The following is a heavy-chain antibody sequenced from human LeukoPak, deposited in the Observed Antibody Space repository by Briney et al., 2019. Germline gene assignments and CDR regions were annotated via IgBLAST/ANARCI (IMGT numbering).Heavy chain of an antibody. CDR2: IYSGGRT. D-gene: IGHD5-18*01. J-gene: IGHJ4*02. Sequence: PGGSLRLSCAASGFTVSNNYMSWVRQAPGKGLEWVSAIYSGGRTYYADSVRGRFTISRDNSKNTLYLQMNSLRAEDTAVYYCAREGYSYGRSFDYWGQGTLVTVSS. CDR1: GFTVSNNY. CDR3: AREGYSYGRSFDY. V-gene: IGHV3-53*01.